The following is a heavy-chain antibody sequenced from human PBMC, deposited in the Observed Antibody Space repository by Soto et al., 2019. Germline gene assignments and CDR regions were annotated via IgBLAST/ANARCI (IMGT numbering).Heavy chain of an antibody. D-gene: IGHD2-2*01. CDR2: IYYSGTT. V-gene: IGHV4-39*01. Sequence: SETLSLTCTVSGDSITSNSYFWAWIRQPPGKGLEWIGSIYYSGTTYYNPSLKSRVTISVDRSKNQFSLKLSSVTAADTAVYYCARHFSADYFDFWGQGARVTVSS. J-gene: IGHJ4*02. CDR1: GDSITSNSYF. CDR3: ARHFSADYFDF.